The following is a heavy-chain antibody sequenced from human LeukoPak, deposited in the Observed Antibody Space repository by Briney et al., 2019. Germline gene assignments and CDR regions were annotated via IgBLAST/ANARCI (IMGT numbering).Heavy chain of an antibody. D-gene: IGHD3-22*01. CDR2: IYYSGST. CDR3: ARSYDSSGYFIPSVFDY. J-gene: IGHJ4*02. Sequence: SETLSLTCAVSGGSVSSGSYYWSWIRQPPGKGLEWIGYIYYSGSTNYNPSLKSRVTISVDTSKNQFSLKLSSVTATDTAVYYCARSYDSSGYFIPSVFDYWGQGTLVTVSS. CDR1: GGSVSSGSYY. V-gene: IGHV4-61*01.